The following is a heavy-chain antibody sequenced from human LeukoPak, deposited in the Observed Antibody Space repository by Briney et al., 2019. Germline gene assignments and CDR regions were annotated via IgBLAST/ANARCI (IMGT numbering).Heavy chain of an antibody. CDR1: GYTFTSYG. D-gene: IGHD2-15*01. CDR2: ISTYNGHT. CDR3: AREGGRYCSGGSCYSSNGWYGGLNY. V-gene: IGHV1-18*01. J-gene: IGHJ4*02. Sequence: ASVTVSCKASGYTFTSYGISWVRQAPGQGLEWMGWISTYNGHTNCARKVQGRVTMTTDTSTSTAYMELRSLRSDDTAVYYCAREGGRYCSGGSCYSSNGWYGGLNYWGQGTLVTVSS.